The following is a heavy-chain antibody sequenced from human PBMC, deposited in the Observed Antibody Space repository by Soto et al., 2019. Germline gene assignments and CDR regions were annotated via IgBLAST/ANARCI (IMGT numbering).Heavy chain of an antibody. J-gene: IGHJ4*02. CDR1: GYSFTSYW. Sequence: GESLKISCKGSGYSFTSYWIGWVRQMPGKGLEWMGIIYPGDSDTRYSPSFQGQVTISADKSISTAYLQWSSLKASDTAMYYCARINYGSGSYYLYFDYWGQGTLVTVSS. CDR2: IYPGDSDT. D-gene: IGHD3-10*01. V-gene: IGHV5-51*01. CDR3: ARINYGSGSYYLYFDY.